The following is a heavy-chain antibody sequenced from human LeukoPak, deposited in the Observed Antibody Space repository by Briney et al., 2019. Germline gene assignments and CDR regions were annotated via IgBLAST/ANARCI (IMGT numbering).Heavy chain of an antibody. CDR3: AIMHGYYDGSGFWVQ. D-gene: IGHD3-22*01. Sequence: PGGSLRLSCAASGFTFSIYAMSWVRQAPGKGLEWVSFISPSGDRTSNADSVEGCFPISRDNTRNTLYLQMNRLRGEDTGVYYCAIMHGYYDGSGFWVQWGQGTLVTVSS. J-gene: IGHJ4*02. V-gene: IGHV3-23*01. CDR2: ISPSGDRT. CDR1: GFTFSIYA.